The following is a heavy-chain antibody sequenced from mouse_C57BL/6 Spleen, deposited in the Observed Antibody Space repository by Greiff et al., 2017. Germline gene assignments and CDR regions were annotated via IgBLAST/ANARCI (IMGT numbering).Heavy chain of an antibody. J-gene: IGHJ4*01. CDR1: GYTFTSYW. V-gene: IGHV1-64*01. CDR3: ARDDYYAMDY. Sequence: QVQLQQSGAELVKPGASVKLSCKASGYTFTSYWMHWVKQRPGQGLEWIGMIHPNSGSTNYNEKFKSKATLTVDKSSSTAYMQLSSLTSADSAVYYCARDDYYAMDYWGQGTSVTVSS. CDR2: IHPNSGST.